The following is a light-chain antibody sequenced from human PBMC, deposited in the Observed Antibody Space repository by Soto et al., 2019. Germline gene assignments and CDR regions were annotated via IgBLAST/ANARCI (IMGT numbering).Light chain of an antibody. CDR2: GVS. J-gene: IGKJ1*01. CDR3: HQYGGSPRT. Sequence: EIVLTQSPGTLSLSPGESATLFCRASQSVSSNYLNWFQQKPGQAPRLLIYGVSSRATGIPDMFSGRGAGTDFTLTISRLQPEDLAVYDCHQYGGSPRTFGPGTKVDLK. CDR1: QSVSSNY. V-gene: IGKV3-20*01.